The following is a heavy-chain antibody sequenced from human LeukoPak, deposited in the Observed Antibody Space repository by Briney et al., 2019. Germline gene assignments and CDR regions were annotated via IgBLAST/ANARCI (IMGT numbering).Heavy chain of an antibody. D-gene: IGHD3-10*01. CDR1: GYTFTGYY. Sequence: ASVKVSCKASGYTFTGYYMHWVRQAPGKGLEWMGGFDPEDGETIYAQKFQGRVTMTEDTSTDTAYMELSSLRSEDTAVYYCATYPGSYHDSVDVWGQGTTVTVSS. V-gene: IGHV1-24*01. J-gene: IGHJ6*02. CDR3: ATYPGSYHDSVDV. CDR2: FDPEDGET.